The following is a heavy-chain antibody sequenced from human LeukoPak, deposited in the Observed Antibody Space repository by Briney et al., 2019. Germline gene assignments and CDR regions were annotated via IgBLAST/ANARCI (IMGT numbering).Heavy chain of an antibody. J-gene: IGHJ4*02. CDR1: GFSFSSYA. V-gene: IGHV3-30-3*01. D-gene: IGHD4-17*01. CDR2: ISHDGSNK. CDR3: ARYPLYGDYRPDALDY. Sequence: PGGSLRLSCAASGFSFSSYAMHWVRQAPGKGLEWVAVISHDGSNKYYADSVKGRFTISRDNSKNTLYLQMNSLRAEDTAVYYCARYPLYGDYRPDALDYWGQGTLVT.